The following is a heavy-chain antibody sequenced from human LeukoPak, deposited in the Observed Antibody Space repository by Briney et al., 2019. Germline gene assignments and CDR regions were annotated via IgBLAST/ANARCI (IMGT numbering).Heavy chain of an antibody. Sequence: GGSLRLSCAASGFTFSSYNMNWVRQAPGKGLEWVSSISSSSSYIYYADSVKGRFTISRDNAKNSLYLQMNSLRVEDTAVYYCAKIAETSGTYGQGFDYWGQGTLVTVSS. V-gene: IGHV3-21*01. CDR2: ISSSSSYI. CDR1: GFTFSSYN. CDR3: AKIAETSGTYGQGFDY. D-gene: IGHD1-26*01. J-gene: IGHJ4*02.